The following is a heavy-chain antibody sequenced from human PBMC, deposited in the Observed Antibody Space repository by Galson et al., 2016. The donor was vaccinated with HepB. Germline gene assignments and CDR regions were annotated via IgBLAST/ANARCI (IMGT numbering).Heavy chain of an antibody. Sequence: SVTVSCKASGRTFSNFAFNWVRQAPGQGPAWMGGLMPLYGSPNSAQNFQGRLTITVDESTTTVYMVLNSLKSDDTAVYYCATPRGSHGYFDYWGQGTLVTVSS. CDR2: LMPLYGSP. CDR3: ATPRGSHGYFDY. J-gene: IGHJ4*02. CDR1: GRTFSNFA. V-gene: IGHV1-69*13. D-gene: IGHD1-26*01.